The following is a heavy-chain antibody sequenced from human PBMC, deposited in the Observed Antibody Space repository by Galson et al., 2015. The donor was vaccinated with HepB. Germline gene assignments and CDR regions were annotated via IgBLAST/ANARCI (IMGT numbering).Heavy chain of an antibody. CDR2: ISYDGSNK. J-gene: IGHJ4*02. V-gene: IGHV3-30*18. CDR1: GFTFSSYG. CDR3: AKDSFRLYDFWSGCPDY. D-gene: IGHD3-3*01. Sequence: SLRLSCAASGFTFSSYGMHWVRQAPGKGLEWVAVISYDGSNKYYADSVKGRFTISRDNSKNTLYLQMNSLGAEDTAVYYCAKDSFRLYDFWSGCPDYWGQGTLVTVSS.